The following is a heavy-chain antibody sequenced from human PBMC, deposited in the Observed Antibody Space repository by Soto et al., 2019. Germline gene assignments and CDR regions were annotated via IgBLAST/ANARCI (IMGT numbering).Heavy chain of an antibody. Sequence: GGSLRLSCAASGFTFSSYAMHWVRQAPGKGLEWVAVISYDGSNKYYADSVKGRLTSSRDNSKNPLYLQMNSLRAEDTAVYYCARESAQYSGSYWSHFDYWGQGTLVTVSS. CDR3: ARESAQYSGSYWSHFDY. CDR1: GFTFSSYA. J-gene: IGHJ4*02. D-gene: IGHD1-26*01. CDR2: ISYDGSNK. V-gene: IGHV3-30-3*01.